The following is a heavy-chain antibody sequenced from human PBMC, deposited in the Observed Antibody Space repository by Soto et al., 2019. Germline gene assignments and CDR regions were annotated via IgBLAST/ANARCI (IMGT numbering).Heavy chain of an antibody. V-gene: IGHV1-8*01. CDR3: ASATHPPYCSGGTCYSPEYFQH. CDR2: MNPNSGNT. Sequence: ASVKVSRKASGYTFTSYDINWVRQAPGQGLEWMGWMNPNSGNTGYAQKFQGRVTMTRNTSISTAYMELSSLRSEDTAIYYCASATHPPYCSGGTCYSPEYFQHWGQGTLVTVSS. CDR1: GYTFTSYD. J-gene: IGHJ1*01. D-gene: IGHD2-15*01.